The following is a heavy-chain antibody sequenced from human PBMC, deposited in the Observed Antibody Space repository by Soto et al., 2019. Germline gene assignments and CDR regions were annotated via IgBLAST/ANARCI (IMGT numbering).Heavy chain of an antibody. J-gene: IGHJ4*02. CDR3: ARHRFSSGSAYFGS. CDR1: GYTFSDHF. Sequence: ASVKVSCKASGYTFSDHFVHWVRQAPGQGLEWMESINPGNAATDSAQKFQGRVTLATDTSTNTAYMELSRLRSDDTAVYYCARHRFSSGSAYFGSWGQGTLVTVSS. D-gene: IGHD3-22*01. V-gene: IGHV1-2*02. CDR2: INPGNAAT.